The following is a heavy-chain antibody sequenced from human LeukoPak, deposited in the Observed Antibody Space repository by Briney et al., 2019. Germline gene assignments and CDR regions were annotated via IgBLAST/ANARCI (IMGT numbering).Heavy chain of an antibody. CDR3: ARDGSSSWYNL. D-gene: IGHD6-13*01. CDR1: GYTFTSYG. J-gene: IGHJ4*02. CDR2: ISLANGNT. V-gene: IGHV1-18*01. Sequence: ASVKVSCKASGYTFTSYGISWVRQAPGQGLEWVGWISLANGNTNYAQKLQGRVTMTTDTSRSTAYMELRSLVSDDTAVYYCARDGSSSWYNLWGQGTLVTVSS.